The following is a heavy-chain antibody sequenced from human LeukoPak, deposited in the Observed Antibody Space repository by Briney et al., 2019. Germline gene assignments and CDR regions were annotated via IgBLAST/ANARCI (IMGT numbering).Heavy chain of an antibody. CDR3: AKDGSTYYDRSGYYPFHY. CDR2: ISGIDSGA. V-gene: IGHV3-23*01. Sequence: GGSLRLSCVASGFTFSSNAMSWVRQAPGKGLEWVATISGIDSGAYYADSVKGRFTISRDNSKNTLYLHMNSLRAEDTAVYYCAKDGSTYYDRSGYYPFHYWGQGALVTASS. CDR1: GFTFSSNA. D-gene: IGHD3-22*01. J-gene: IGHJ4*02.